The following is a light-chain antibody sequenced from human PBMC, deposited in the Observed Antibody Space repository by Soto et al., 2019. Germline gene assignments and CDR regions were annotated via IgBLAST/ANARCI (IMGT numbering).Light chain of an antibody. Sequence: ILTPPQSVSESPGKTVTVSCTRSSGSIASNYVQWYQQRPGSAPTTVIYEDNQRPSGVPDRFSGSIDSSSNSASLTISGLKTEDEADYYCQSYDGAWVFGGGTKVTVL. CDR2: EDN. J-gene: IGLJ3*02. CDR1: SGSIASNY. V-gene: IGLV6-57*04. CDR3: QSYDGAWV.